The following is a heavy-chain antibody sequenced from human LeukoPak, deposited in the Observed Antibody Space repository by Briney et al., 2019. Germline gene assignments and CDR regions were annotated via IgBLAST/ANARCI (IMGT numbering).Heavy chain of an antibody. CDR2: IIPIFGTA. CDR3: ARGGYSTYYGMDV. Sequence: SVKVSCKASGGTFSSYAISWVRQAPGQGLEWMGGIIPIFGTANYAQKFQGRVTMTRDTSTSTVYMELSSLRSEDTAVYYCARGGYSTYYGMDVWGQGTTVTVSS. V-gene: IGHV1-69*05. J-gene: IGHJ6*02. D-gene: IGHD4-11*01. CDR1: GGTFSSYA.